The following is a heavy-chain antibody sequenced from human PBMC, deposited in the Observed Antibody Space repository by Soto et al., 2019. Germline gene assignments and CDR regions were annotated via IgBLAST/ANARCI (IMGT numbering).Heavy chain of an antibody. V-gene: IGHV3-7*01. J-gene: IGHJ4*02. Sequence: PGGSLRLSCAASGFTFSTYWMSWVRQAPGKELEGVANRRQDGSENCDVNCVKGGLTISRDNPKNSLFLQMKCVRADETAVYYVARRVGSVDYWGQGNLVNVSS. CDR1: GFTFSTYW. CDR3: ARRVGSVDY. D-gene: IGHD1-26*01. CDR2: RRQDGSEN.